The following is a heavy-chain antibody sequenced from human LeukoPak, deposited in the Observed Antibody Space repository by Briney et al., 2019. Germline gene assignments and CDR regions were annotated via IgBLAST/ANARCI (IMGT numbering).Heavy chain of an antibody. D-gene: IGHD3-22*01. V-gene: IGHV1-69*13. CDR3: ARAHYYDSSGYEGEDY. Sequence: SVKVSCKASGGTFSSYAISWVRQAPGQGLEWMGGIIPIFGTANYAQKFQGRVTITADESTSTAYMELSSLRSEDTAVYYYARAHYYDSSGYEGEDYWGQGTLVTVSS. CDR1: GGTFSSYA. CDR2: IIPIFGTA. J-gene: IGHJ4*02.